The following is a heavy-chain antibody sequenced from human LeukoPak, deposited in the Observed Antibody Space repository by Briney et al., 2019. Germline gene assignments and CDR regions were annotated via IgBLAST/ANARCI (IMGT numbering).Heavy chain of an antibody. Sequence: GESLKISCQGSGSRFTNYWIGWVRQLPGKGLGWMGIIYPGDSDPRYSPSFQGQVTISANKSISTAYLQWSSLKASDTAMYCCARRGGGSEWFDPWGQGTLVTVSS. CDR2: IYPGDSDP. CDR1: GSRFTNYW. D-gene: IGHD3-16*01. V-gene: IGHV5-51*01. J-gene: IGHJ5*02. CDR3: ARRGGGSEWFDP.